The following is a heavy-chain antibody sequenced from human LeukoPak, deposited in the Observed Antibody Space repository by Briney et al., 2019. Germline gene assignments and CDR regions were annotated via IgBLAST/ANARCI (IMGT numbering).Heavy chain of an antibody. D-gene: IGHD3-10*01. J-gene: IGHJ4*02. CDR2: FDPEDGET. CDR1: VYTLTELS. Sequence: ASVKVSCKVSVYTLTELSLHWVRQAPGKGLEWMGGFDPEDGETIYAQKFQGRVTMTEDTSTDTAYMELSSLRSEDTAVYYCATHVLLWSNYFDYWGQGTLVTVSS. CDR3: ATHVLLWSNYFDY. V-gene: IGHV1-24*01.